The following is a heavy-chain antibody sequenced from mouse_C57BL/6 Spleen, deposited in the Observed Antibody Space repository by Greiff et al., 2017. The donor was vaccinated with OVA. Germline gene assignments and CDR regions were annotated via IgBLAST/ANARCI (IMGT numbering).Heavy chain of an antibody. CDR1: GFSFNTYA. D-gene: IGHD3-2*02. CDR3: VSSGWDY. J-gene: IGHJ2*01. CDR2: IRSKSNNYAT. V-gene: IGHV10-1*01. Sequence: EVKVIESGGGLVQPKGSLKLSCAASGFSFNTYAMNWVRQAPGKGLEWVARIRSKSNNYATYYADSVKDRFTISRDDSESMLYLQMNNLKTEDTAMYYCVSSGWDYWGQGTTLTVSS.